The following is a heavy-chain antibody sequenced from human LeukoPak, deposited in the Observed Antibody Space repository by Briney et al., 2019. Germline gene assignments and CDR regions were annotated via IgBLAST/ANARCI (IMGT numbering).Heavy chain of an antibody. CDR3: ARDDPVFGSYFDY. V-gene: IGHV4-61*02. D-gene: IGHD3-3*01. CDR2: IYTSGST. J-gene: IGHJ4*02. CDR1: GGSISSGSYY. Sequence: SQTLSLTCTVSGGSISSGSYYWSWIRQPAGTGLEWLGRIYTSGSTNYNPSLKSRVTISVDTSKNQFSLKLSSVTAADTAVYYCARDDPVFGSYFDYWGQGTLVTVSS.